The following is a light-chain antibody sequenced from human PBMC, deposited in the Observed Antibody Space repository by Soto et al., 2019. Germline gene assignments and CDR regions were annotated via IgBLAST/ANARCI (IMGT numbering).Light chain of an antibody. Sequence: QPVLTQPASVSGSPGQSITISCTGTSSDVGRYNIVSWYQQHPGKAPKLMIYEGSKRPSGVSNRFSGSKSGNTASLTISGLQAEDEADYYCCSYAGSSTYVFGTGTKLTVL. CDR1: SSDVGRYNI. CDR3: CSYAGSSTYV. CDR2: EGS. V-gene: IGLV2-23*01. J-gene: IGLJ1*01.